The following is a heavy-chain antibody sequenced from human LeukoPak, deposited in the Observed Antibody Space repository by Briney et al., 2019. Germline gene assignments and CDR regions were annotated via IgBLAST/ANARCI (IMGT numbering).Heavy chain of an antibody. CDR3: AREKGRIAAAGTFDP. CDR2: INWNGGST. D-gene: IGHD6-13*01. J-gene: IGHJ5*02. CDR1: GFTFDDYG. Sequence: GGSLRLSCAASGFTFDDYGMSWVRQAPGKGLEWVSGINWNGGSTGYADSVKGRFTISRDNAKNSLYLQMNSLRAEDTAVYYCAREKGRIAAAGTFDPWGQGTLVTVSS. V-gene: IGHV3-20*04.